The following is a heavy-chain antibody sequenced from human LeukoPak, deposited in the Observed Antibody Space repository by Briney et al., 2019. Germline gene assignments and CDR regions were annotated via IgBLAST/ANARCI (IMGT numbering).Heavy chain of an antibody. V-gene: IGHV1-18*01. D-gene: IGHD3-10*01. J-gene: IGHJ6*03. CDR3: AGYYGSGGYFRNYYYFYMDV. CDR2: INPYNGNT. Sequence: GASVKVSCKASGYTFNTYGLTWVRQAPGQGLEWMGWINPYNGNTNYAQKLQGRVTMTTDTSTSTAYMELSSLRSDDTAVYYCAGYYGSGGYFRNYYYFYMDVWGKGTTVTVSS. CDR1: GYTFNTYG.